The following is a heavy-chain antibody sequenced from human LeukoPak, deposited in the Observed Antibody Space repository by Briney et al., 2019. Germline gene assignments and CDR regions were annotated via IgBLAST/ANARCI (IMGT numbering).Heavy chain of an antibody. CDR2: IYYSGST. J-gene: IGHJ4*02. CDR1: GGSISSGDYY. V-gene: IGHV4-61*08. CDR3: ARGASKVENWRLYIAAAGNYFDY. Sequence: PSQTLSLTCTVSGGSISSGDYYWSWIRQPPGKGLEWSVYIYYSGSTNYNPSLKSGVTISVDTSKNQCSLKLSSVTAADTAVYYCARGASKVENWRLYIAAAGNYFDYWGQGTLVTVSS. D-gene: IGHD6-13*01.